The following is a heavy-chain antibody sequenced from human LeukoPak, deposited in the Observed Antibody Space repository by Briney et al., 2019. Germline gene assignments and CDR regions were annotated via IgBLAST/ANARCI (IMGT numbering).Heavy chain of an antibody. CDR1: GGYISSYY. V-gene: IGHV4-59*01. CDR2: IYYSGSS. Sequence: PSETLSLTCTVSGGYISSYYWIRIRQPPGKGLEWIGYIYYSGSSNYNPSLKSRVTISVDTSKNQISLKLSSVTAADTAVYYCAIANRYDLYFDYWGQGTLVTVSS. CDR3: AIANRYDLYFDY. D-gene: IGHD5-12*01. J-gene: IGHJ4*02.